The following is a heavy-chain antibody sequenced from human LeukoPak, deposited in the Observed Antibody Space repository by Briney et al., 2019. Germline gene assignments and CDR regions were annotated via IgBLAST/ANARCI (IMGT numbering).Heavy chain of an antibody. D-gene: IGHD4-17*01. J-gene: IGHJ4*02. CDR2: IRYDGSYE. Sequence: GGSLRLSCAASGFSFSDYAMHWVRQAPGKGLEWVAFIRYDGSYEYYADSVKGRFTISRDNSKNTLYLQMNSLRAEDTSVYYCARDDDYGDYYFDYWGQGTLVTVSS. CDR3: ARDDDYGDYYFDY. V-gene: IGHV3-30*02. CDR1: GFSFSDYA.